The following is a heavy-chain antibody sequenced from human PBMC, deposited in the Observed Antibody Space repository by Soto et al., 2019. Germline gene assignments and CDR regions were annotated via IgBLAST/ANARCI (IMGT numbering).Heavy chain of an antibody. V-gene: IGHV4-34*01. J-gene: IGHJ4*02. CDR1: GESFSGQY. Sequence: SETLSLTCAVYGESFSGQYWSWIRQPPGEGLEWIGEINRNGRANYNPSLKSRVALSVDTSKNQFSLKMTSMTAADTAVYYCVTAATQGTQVEGKPPTSQPLAYWGQGTLVTVSS. D-gene: IGHD1-1*01. CDR3: VTAATQGTQVEGKPPTSQPLAY. CDR2: INRNGRA.